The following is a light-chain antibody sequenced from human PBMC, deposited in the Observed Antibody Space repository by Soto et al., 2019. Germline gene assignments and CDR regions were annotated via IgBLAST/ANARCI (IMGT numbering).Light chain of an antibody. CDR2: EVS. CDR1: SSDVGGYNY. Sequence: QSALTQPDSVSGSPGQSITISCTGTSSDVGGYNYVSWYQQHPGKAPKLMIYEVSNRPSGVSNRFSGSKSGNTASLTISGLQAEDEADYYCSSYTSSSLGVFGGGTKVTVL. V-gene: IGLV2-14*01. J-gene: IGLJ3*02. CDR3: SSYTSSSLGV.